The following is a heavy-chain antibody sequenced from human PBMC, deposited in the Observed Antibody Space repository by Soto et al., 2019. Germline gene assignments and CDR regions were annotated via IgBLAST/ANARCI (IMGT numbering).Heavy chain of an antibody. V-gene: IGHV1-18*04. J-gene: IGHJ5*02. CDR2: LNTGDGNT. D-gene: IGHD5-18*01. Sequence: QVLLVQSGAEVKKPGASVKVSCKASGYSFITYGVSWVRQAPGQGLEWMGWLNTGDGNTAYAQKLQGRITLTTDTSTTTAYLELRSLRSDDTAIYYCARGDNYGTARDGFDPWGQGTLVTVSS. CDR1: GYSFITYG. CDR3: ARGDNYGTARDGFDP.